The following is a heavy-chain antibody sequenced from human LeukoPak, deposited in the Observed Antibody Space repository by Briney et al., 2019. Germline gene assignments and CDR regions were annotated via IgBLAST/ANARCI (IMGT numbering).Heavy chain of an antibody. Sequence: SETLSLSCAVCGGSISGYQWTWVRQSPGMGLEWIGEINPSGRTNYNPSLKSRVIISVDTSKNQFSLRLSSGTAADTAIYYCARALTFPDFYYYMDVWGEGTTVTVSS. J-gene: IGHJ6*03. CDR1: GGSISGYQ. D-gene: IGHD2/OR15-2a*01. CDR2: INPSGRT. CDR3: ARALTFPDFYYYMDV. V-gene: IGHV4-34*01.